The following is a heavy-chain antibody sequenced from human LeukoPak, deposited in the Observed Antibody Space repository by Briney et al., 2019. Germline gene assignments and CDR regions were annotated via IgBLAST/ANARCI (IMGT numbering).Heavy chain of an antibody. CDR1: GGSISSYY. D-gene: IGHD3-22*01. J-gene: IGHJ4*02. Sequence: PSETLSLTCTVSGGSISSYYWSWTRQPPGKGLEWIGYIYYSGSTNYNPSLKSRVTISVDTSKNQFSLKLSSVTAADTAVYYCARASYYYDSSGYPVIYFDYWGQGTLVTVSS. CDR3: ARASYYYDSSGYPVIYFDY. CDR2: IYYSGST. V-gene: IGHV4-59*01.